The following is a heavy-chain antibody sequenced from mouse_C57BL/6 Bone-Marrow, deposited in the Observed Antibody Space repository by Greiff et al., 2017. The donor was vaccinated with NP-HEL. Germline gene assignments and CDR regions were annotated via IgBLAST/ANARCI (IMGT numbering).Heavy chain of an antibody. J-gene: IGHJ1*03. CDR1: GFTFSDYG. CDR2: ISSGSSTI. V-gene: IGHV5-17*01. CDR3: AREAVVASYWYFDV. D-gene: IGHD1-1*01. Sequence: EVKLMESGGGLVKPGGSLKLSCAASGFTFSDYGMHWVRQAPEKGLEWVAYISSGSSTIYYADTVKGRFTISRDNAKNTLFLQMTSLRSEDTAMYYCAREAVVASYWYFDVWGTGTTVTVSS.